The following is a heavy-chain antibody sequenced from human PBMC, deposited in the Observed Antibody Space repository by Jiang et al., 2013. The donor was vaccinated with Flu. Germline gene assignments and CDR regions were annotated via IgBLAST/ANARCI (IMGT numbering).Heavy chain of an antibody. D-gene: IGHD3-10*01. CDR1: GYTFTNYA. Sequence: SVKLSCKASGYTFTNYAMHWVRQVPGQRPEWMGWIKAGNGDTRYSQKFQDRVIITMDTSASTVYMDLSSLRSEDTAVYYCARWGSGSSSDYWGQGTLVTVSS. CDR2: IKAGNGDT. CDR3: ARWGSGSSSDY. V-gene: IGHV1-3*01. J-gene: IGHJ4*02.